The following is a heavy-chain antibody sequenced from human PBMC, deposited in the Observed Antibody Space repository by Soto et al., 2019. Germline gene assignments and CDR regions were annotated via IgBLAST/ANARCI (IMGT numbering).Heavy chain of an antibody. V-gene: IGHV4-31*03. CDR3: SRGSHWAQYIDYFDY. Sequence: KPSETLSLTCSVSGGYLNSGGYYWRWLRQHPGKGLEWLGYIYYSGSTYYNPSLKSRVSISLDTSKSTFSLKLSSVTAAGTAVYYCSRGSHWAQYIDYFDYWGQGTLVTVSS. D-gene: IGHD7-27*01. J-gene: IGHJ4*02. CDR2: IYYSGST. CDR1: GGYLNSGGYY.